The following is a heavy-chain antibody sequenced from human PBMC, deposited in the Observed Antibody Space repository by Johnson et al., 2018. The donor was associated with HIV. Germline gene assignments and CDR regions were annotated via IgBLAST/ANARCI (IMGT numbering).Heavy chain of an antibody. D-gene: IGHD4-17*01. CDR2: ISWDGGST. Sequence: VQLVESGGGVVQPGRSLRLSCAASGFTFDDYAMHWVRQAPGKGLEWVSLISWDGGSTYYADSVKGRFTISRDNSKNTLYLQMNSLRAEDTAVYYCAKGGPYYGDYRSDAFDILGQGTMVTVSS. CDR1: GFTFDDYA. J-gene: IGHJ3*02. V-gene: IGHV3-43D*03. CDR3: AKGGPYYGDYRSDAFDI.